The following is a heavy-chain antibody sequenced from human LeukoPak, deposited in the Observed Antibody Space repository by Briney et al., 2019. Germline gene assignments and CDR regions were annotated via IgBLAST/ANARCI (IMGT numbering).Heavy chain of an antibody. J-gene: IGHJ3*02. D-gene: IGHD2-15*01. Sequence: GASVKVSCKASGGTFSSYAISWVRQAPGQGLEWMGGIIPIFGTANYAQKFQGRVTITADKSTSTAYMELSSLRSEDTAVYYCARDLGAGYCSGGSCSDAFDIWGQGTMVTVSS. CDR3: ARDLGAGYCSGGSCSDAFDI. CDR2: IIPIFGTA. V-gene: IGHV1-69*06. CDR1: GGTFSSYA.